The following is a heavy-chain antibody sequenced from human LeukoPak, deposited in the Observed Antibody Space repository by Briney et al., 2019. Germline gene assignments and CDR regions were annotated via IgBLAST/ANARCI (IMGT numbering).Heavy chain of an antibody. Sequence: SETLSPTCTVSGYSISSGHYWGCIRQPPGMGRVGIGSIDHSGSTYYNPSLEHRATISVDTSKNQFSLKMSSVTAAAPALYYFARNSGSRVSGTYFNGLYFDFWGQGTLVTVSS. D-gene: IGHD3-10*01. V-gene: IGHV4-38-2*02. CDR3: ARNSGSRVSGTYFNGLYFDF. J-gene: IGHJ4*02. CDR1: GYSISSGHY. CDR2: IDHSGST.